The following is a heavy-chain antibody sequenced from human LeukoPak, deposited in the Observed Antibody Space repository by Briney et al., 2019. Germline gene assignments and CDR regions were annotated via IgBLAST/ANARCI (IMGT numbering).Heavy chain of an antibody. CDR3: ARAGYSSSWYDYYYYYMDV. J-gene: IGHJ6*03. CDR1: GFTFSSYS. Sequence: GGSLRLSCAASGFTFSSYSMNWVRQAPGRGLEWVSSISSSSRYIYYADSVKGRFTISRDNAKNSLYLQMNSLRAEDTAVYYCARAGYSSSWYDYYYYYMDVWGKGTTVTASS. V-gene: IGHV3-21*01. D-gene: IGHD6-13*01. CDR2: ISSSSRYI.